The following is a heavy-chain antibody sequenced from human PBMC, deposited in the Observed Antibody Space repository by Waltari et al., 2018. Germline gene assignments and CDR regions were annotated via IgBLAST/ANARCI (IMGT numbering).Heavy chain of an antibody. V-gene: IGHV3-9*01. J-gene: IGHJ3*02. CDR2: ISWNSGSI. D-gene: IGHD6-19*01. Sequence: EVQLVESGGGLVQPGRSLRLSCAASGFTFDDYAMHWVRQAPGKGLEGVSGISWNSGSIGYADSVKGRFTISRDNAKNSLYLQMNSLRAEDTALYYCAKDHSSGWFDDAFDIWGQGTMVTVSS. CDR1: GFTFDDYA. CDR3: AKDHSSGWFDDAFDI.